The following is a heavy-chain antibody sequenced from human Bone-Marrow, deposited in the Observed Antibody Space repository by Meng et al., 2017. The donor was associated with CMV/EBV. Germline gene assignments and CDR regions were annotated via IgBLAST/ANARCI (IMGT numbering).Heavy chain of an antibody. V-gene: IGHV3-21*01. Sequence: GEPLKISCAASGFTFSSYAMSWVRQAPGKGLEWVSAISGSSSYIYYADPVKGRFTISRDNAKNSLYLQMNSLRAEDTAVYYCARDYTDYAILTGYYISWFDPWGQGTLVTASS. CDR3: ARDYTDYAILTGYYISWFDP. CDR2: ISGSSSYI. D-gene: IGHD3-9*01. CDR1: GFTFSSYA. J-gene: IGHJ5*02.